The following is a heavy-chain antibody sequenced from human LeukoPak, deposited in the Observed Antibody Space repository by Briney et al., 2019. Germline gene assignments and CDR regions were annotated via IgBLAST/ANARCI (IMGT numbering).Heavy chain of an antibody. CDR1: GGSFSRGSYF. CDR2: IYTSGST. Sequence: SETLSLTCTVSGGSFSRGSYFWSWIWPPAGKGLEWIGRIYTSGSTNYNPSLKSRITISLDTSMNQFSLNLSSVTAAETAMYYCARERAVAGPYYFDYWGPGILVTVSS. D-gene: IGHD6-19*01. J-gene: IGHJ4*02. CDR3: ARERAVAGPYYFDY. V-gene: IGHV4-61*02.